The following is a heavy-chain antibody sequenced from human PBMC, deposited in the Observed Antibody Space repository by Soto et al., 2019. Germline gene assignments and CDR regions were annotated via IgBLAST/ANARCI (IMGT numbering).Heavy chain of an antibody. J-gene: IGHJ5*02. Sequence: QVQLVQSGAEVQKPGSSVKVSCKAYGGTFSSYAISWVRQAPGHGLEWMGGIIPIFGTANYAQKFQGRVTITADESTSTAYMELSSLRYEDTSEYDCASLSLPAAIGLFDHWGQGPLVTVSS. CDR1: GGTFSSYA. V-gene: IGHV1-69*01. CDR2: IIPIFGTA. D-gene: IGHD2-2*01. CDR3: ASLSLPAAIGLFDH.